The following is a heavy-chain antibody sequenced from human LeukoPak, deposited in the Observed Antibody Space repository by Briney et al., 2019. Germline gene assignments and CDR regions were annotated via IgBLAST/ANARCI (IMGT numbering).Heavy chain of an antibody. V-gene: IGHV1-18*01. CDR1: GYTFTSYG. CDR3: ARVVGLTGYSSSWYSGYYYYMDV. J-gene: IGHJ6*03. CDR2: ISAYNGDT. D-gene: IGHD6-13*01. Sequence: EASVKVSCKASGYTFTSYGINWVRQAPGQGLEWMGWISAYNGDTNYAQKFQERVTITADKSTSTAYMELSSLRSEDTAVYYCARVVGLTGYSSSWYSGYYYYMDVWGKGTPVTVSS.